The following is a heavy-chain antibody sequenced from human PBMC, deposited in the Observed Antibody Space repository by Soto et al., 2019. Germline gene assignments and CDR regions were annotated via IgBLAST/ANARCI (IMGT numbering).Heavy chain of an antibody. CDR1: GYTFSRYG. V-gene: IGHV1-18*01. D-gene: IGHD2-8*01. CDR2: ISGYNGDT. J-gene: IGHJ6*02. CDR3: AKNGQPPYYYYGMDV. Sequence: QGQLVQSGPEVKKPGASVKVSCKTSGYTFSRYGISWVRQAPGQGLEWMGWISGYNGDTNYAQKVQGRVTMTIDTSTYTAYMELRSLTSDDTAIYYCAKNGQPPYYYYGMDVLGQGTTVTVSS.